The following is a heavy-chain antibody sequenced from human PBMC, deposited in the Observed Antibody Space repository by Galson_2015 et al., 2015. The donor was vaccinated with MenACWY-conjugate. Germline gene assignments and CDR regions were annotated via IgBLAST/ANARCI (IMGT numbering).Heavy chain of an antibody. Sequence: SLRLSCAASGFTFSDYYMSWIRQAPGKGLEWVSYISSSSSYTNYADSVKGRFTISRDNAKNSLYLQMNSLRAEDTAVYYSARWAGWDDGGPHWFDPWGQGTLVTVSS. D-gene: IGHD1-1*01. CDR3: ARWAGWDDGGPHWFDP. V-gene: IGHV3-11*06. J-gene: IGHJ5*02. CDR2: ISSSSSYT. CDR1: GFTFSDYY.